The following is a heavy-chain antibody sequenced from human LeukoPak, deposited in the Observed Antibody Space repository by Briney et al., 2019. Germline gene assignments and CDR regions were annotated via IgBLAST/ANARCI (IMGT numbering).Heavy chain of an antibody. CDR3: ARDSARVVPAAHYGMDV. Sequence: SETLSLTCTVSGGSISSGGYYWSWIRQHLGKGLEWIGYIYYSGSTYYNPSLKSRVTISVDTSKNQFSLKLSSVTAADTAVYYCARDSARVVPAAHYGMDVWGQGTTVTVSS. CDR2: IYYSGST. CDR1: GGSISSGGYY. J-gene: IGHJ6*02. V-gene: IGHV4-31*03. D-gene: IGHD2-2*01.